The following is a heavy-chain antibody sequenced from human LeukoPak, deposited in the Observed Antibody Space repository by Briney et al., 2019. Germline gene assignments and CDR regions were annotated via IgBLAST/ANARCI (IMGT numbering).Heavy chain of an antibody. V-gene: IGHV4-34*01. CDR2: INHSGST. CDR1: GGSFSGYY. CDR3: ARDYSYFDY. J-gene: IGHJ4*02. Sequence: KPSETLSLTCAVYGGSFSGYYWSWIRQPPGKGLEWIGEINHSGSTNYNPSLKSRVTISVDTSKNQFSLKLSSVTAADTAVYYCARDYSYFDYWGQGTLVTVSS. D-gene: IGHD3-10*01.